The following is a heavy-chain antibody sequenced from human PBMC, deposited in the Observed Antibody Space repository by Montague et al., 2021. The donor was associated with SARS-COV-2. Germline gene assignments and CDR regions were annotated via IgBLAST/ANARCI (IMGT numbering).Heavy chain of an antibody. Sequence: SETLSLTCAVYGGSFSGYYWSWIRQPPGKGLEWIGEINHSGSTNYNPSLKSRVTISVDTSKNQFSLKPSSVNAADTAVYYCARGEYSSSWYGNKDYFGYWGQGTLVSVSS. CDR3: ARGEYSSSWYGNKDYFGY. CDR2: INHSGST. CDR1: GGSFSGYY. V-gene: IGHV4-34*01. D-gene: IGHD6-13*01. J-gene: IGHJ4*02.